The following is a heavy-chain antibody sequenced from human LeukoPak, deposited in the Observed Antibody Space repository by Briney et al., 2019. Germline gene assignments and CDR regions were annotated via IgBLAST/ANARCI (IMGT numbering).Heavy chain of an antibody. CDR2: IYYSGST. V-gene: IGHV4-30-4*01. D-gene: IGHD3/OR15-3a*01. CDR1: GGSISSGDYY. CDR3: ARVDPGEGLVTFDY. J-gene: IGHJ4*02. Sequence: SETLSLTCTVSGGSISSGDYYWSWIRQPPGKGLEWIGYIYYSGSTYYNPSLKSRVTISVDTSKNRFSLKLSSVTAADTAVYYCARVDPGEGLVTFDYWGQGTLVTVSS.